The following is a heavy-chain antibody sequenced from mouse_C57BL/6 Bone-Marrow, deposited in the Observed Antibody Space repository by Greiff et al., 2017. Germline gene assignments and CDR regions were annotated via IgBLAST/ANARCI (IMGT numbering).Heavy chain of an antibody. CDR1: GYTFTGYW. V-gene: IGHV1-9*01. D-gene: IGHD2-5*01. CDR2: ILPGSGST. CDR3: AREGFYSNYVYWYFDV. Sequence: QVQLQQSGAELMKPGASVKLSCKATGYTFTGYWIEWVKQRPGHGLEWIGEILPGSGSTNYNEKFKGKATFTAATSSNTAYMQLSSLTTEDSAIYYCAREGFYSNYVYWYFDVWGTGTTVTVSS. J-gene: IGHJ1*03.